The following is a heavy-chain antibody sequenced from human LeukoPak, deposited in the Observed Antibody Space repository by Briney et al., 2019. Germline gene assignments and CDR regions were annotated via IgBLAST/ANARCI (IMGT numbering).Heavy chain of an antibody. CDR2: IWPDGGNK. Sequence: PGGSLRLSCAASGFTFSSYGMHWVRQAPGKGLEWVAVIWPDGGNKFYADSVKGRFTISRDNSKNTLYLQMNSLRAEDTAVYYCARGLLSSLCPFDSWGQGTLVTVSS. D-gene: IGHD3-22*01. J-gene: IGHJ4*02. CDR3: ARGLLSSLCPFDS. CDR1: GFTFSSYG. V-gene: IGHV3-33*01.